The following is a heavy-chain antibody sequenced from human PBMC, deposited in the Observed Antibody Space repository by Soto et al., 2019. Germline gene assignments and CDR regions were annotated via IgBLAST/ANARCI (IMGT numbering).Heavy chain of an antibody. CDR2: ISSRSDYT. V-gene: IGHV3-11*05. CDR1: GFTFSDYY. CDR3: ARDGGGNSDSWDFDY. Sequence: QVQLVESGGGLVKPGGSLRLSCAASGFTFSDYYMIWIRQAPGKGLEWISYISSRSDYTNYADSVKGRFTISRDNAKKSLYLQMNSLRADDTAVYFCARDGGGNSDSWDFDYWGQGTPVTVSS. J-gene: IGHJ4*02. D-gene: IGHD6-13*01.